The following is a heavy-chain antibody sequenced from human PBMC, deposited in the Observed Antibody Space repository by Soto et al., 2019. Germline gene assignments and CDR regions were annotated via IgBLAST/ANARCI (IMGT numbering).Heavy chain of an antibody. CDR1: GGTFRNYP. Sequence: QVQLVQSGTEVKKPGSSVKVSCKASGGTFRNYPINWVRQAPGQGLEWMGSIFPLTDIPDYAQNFQARLXXSADKSTSTAYMELSSLTSDDTAMYFCARGPLVVLNYFESWGQGTXVTXS. V-gene: IGHV1-69*02. CDR2: IFPLTDIP. J-gene: IGHJ4*02. CDR3: ARGPLVVLNYFES.